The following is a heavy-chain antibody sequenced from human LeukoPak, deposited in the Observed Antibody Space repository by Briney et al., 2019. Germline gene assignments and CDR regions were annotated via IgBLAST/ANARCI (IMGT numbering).Heavy chain of an antibody. CDR2: SSVSGST. V-gene: IGHV4-4*07. CDR1: GDSISNYY. D-gene: IGHD1-20*01. Sequence: SETLSLTCTVSGDSISNYYWNWIRQPAGKGLEWIGRSSVSGSTNYNPSLKSRVTMSADTSKKQFSLKLSSVTAADTAVYFCARDSGITATTAFAFDVWGQGTEVTVSS. CDR3: ARDSGITATTAFAFDV. J-gene: IGHJ3*01.